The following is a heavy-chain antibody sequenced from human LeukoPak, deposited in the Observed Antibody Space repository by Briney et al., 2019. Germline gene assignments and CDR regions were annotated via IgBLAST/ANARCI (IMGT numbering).Heavy chain of an antibody. CDR2: INPSGGST. CDR3: ARGTDTAMVEWYYYYYGMDV. J-gene: IGHJ6*02. Sequence: ASVKVSCKASGYTFTSYYMHWVRQAPGQGLEWMGIINPSGGSTSYAQKFQGRVTMTRDTSTSTVYMELSSLRSEDTAVYYCARGTDTAMVEWYYYYYGMDVWGQGTTVTVSS. V-gene: IGHV1-46*01. CDR1: GYTFTSYY. D-gene: IGHD5-18*01.